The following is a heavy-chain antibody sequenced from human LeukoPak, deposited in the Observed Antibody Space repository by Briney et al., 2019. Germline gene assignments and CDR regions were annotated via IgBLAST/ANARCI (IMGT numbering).Heavy chain of an antibody. CDR3: ARGATDAFDI. V-gene: IGHV1-46*01. CDR1: GYTFTSYY. D-gene: IGHD1-26*01. J-gene: IGHJ3*02. Sequence: GASVKVSCKASGYTFTSYYMHWVRQAPGQGLEWMGIVNPSGGSTSYAQKFQGRVTMTRDTSTSTVYMELSSLRSEDTAVYSSARGATDAFDIWGQGTMVTVSS. CDR2: VNPSGGST.